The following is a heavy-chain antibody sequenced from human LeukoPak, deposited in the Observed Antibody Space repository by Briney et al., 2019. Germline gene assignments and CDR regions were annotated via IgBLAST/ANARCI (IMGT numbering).Heavy chain of an antibody. D-gene: IGHD3-22*01. CDR3: ARATAYYYDSSGCLDY. Sequence: PGGSLRLSCAASGFTFSSYWMHWVRQAPGKGLVWVSRINSDGSSTSYADSVKGRFTIFRDNAKNTLYLQMNSLRAEDTAVYYCARATAYYYDSSGCLDYWGQGTLVTVSS. V-gene: IGHV3-74*01. CDR2: INSDGSST. J-gene: IGHJ4*02. CDR1: GFTFSSYW.